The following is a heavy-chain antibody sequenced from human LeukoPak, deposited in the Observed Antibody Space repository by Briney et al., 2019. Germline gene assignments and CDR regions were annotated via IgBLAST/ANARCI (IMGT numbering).Heavy chain of an antibody. CDR1: GYTFTGYY. V-gene: IGHV1-2*02. J-gene: IGHJ4*02. D-gene: IGHD6-13*01. CDR3: ARETQGSSWYYFDY. CDR2: INPNSGGT. Sequence: ASVKVSCKASGYTFTGYYMHWVRQAPGQELEWIGWINPNSGGTNYAQKFQGRVTMTRDTSISTAYMELSRLRSDDTAVYYCARETQGSSWYYFDYWGQGTLVTVSS.